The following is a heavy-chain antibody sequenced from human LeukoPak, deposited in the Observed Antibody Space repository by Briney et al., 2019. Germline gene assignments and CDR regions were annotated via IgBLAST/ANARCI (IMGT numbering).Heavy chain of an antibody. CDR2: IYPGDSDT. D-gene: IGHD3-9*01. J-gene: IGHJ3*02. CDR3: ARPPYHDILTANLPAFDI. CDR1: GYHFTTYW. V-gene: IGHV5-51*01. Sequence: GESLKISCKGSGYHFTTYWIGGVRQMPGKGLDWMGIIYPGDSDTRYSPSFQGQVTISADKSISTAYLQWSSLKASDTAMYYCARPPYHDILTANLPAFDIWGQGTMVTVSS.